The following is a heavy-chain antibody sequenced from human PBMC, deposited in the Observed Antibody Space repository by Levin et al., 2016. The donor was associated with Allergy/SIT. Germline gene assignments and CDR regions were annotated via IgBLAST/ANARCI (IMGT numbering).Heavy chain of an antibody. Sequence: WIRQPPGKGLEWIGNIHYSGSTYYNPSLKSRLAISVDTSKNQFSLKLSSLTAADTAVYFCARDQIPNSGGWYLLSASDIWGQGTMVTVSS. J-gene: IGHJ3*02. V-gene: IGHV4-31*02. CDR3: ARDQIPNSGGWYLLSASDI. D-gene: IGHD6-19*01. CDR2: IHYSGST.